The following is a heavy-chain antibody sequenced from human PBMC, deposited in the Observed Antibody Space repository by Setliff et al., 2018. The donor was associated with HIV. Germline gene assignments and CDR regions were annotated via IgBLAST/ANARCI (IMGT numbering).Heavy chain of an antibody. CDR1: GYTFTSYG. CDR2: INPSGGST. Sequence: ASVKVSCKASGYTFTSYGISWVRQAPGQGLEWMGIINPSGGSTTYAQKFQGRVTMNRDTSTSTVYMELSSLRSEDTAVYYCARVWPRGLISFYGYWGQGTLVTVSS. V-gene: IGHV1-46*03. J-gene: IGHJ4*02. D-gene: IGHD2-2*01. CDR3: ARVWPRGLISFYGY.